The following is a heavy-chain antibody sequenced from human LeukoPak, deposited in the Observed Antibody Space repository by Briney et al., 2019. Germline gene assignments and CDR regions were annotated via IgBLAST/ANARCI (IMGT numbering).Heavy chain of an antibody. J-gene: IGHJ3*02. CDR1: GCSFTSYA. Sequence: ASVKVSCKASGCSFTSYAISWVRQAPGQGLEWMGGIIPIFGNTNYAQKFQGRVTMTTNESTSTAYMELSSLRSEDTALYYCACARCSGGSCYYVVAFDIWGQGTMVTVSS. CDR2: IIPIFGNT. CDR3: ACARCSGGSCYYVVAFDI. V-gene: IGHV1-69*05. D-gene: IGHD2-15*01.